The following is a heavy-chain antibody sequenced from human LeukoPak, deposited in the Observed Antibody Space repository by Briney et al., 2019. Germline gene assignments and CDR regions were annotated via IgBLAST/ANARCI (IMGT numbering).Heavy chain of an antibody. V-gene: IGHV3-11*04. CDR1: GGSFSGYY. CDR2: ISSSGSTI. CDR3: ARGPSGGNNLWMDY. J-gene: IGHJ4*02. D-gene: IGHD1-20*01. Sequence: LSLTCAVYGGSFSGYYWSWIRQAPGKGLEWPSYISSSGSTIYYADSVKGRFTISRDNAKNSLYLQMNSLRAGDTAVYYCARGPSGGNNLWMDYWGQGTLVTVSS.